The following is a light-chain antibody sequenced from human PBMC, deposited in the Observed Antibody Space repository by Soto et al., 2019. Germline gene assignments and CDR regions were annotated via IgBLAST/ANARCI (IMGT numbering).Light chain of an antibody. V-gene: IGKV3-15*01. Sequence: EVVMTQSPATQSVSPGERATLSCRASQSVSSNLAWYQQKPGQAPRLLIYGASTRATGIPARFSGSGSGTEFTLTISSLQSEDFAVYYCQQYNNWPLTFGQGTRLAI. CDR1: QSVSSN. CDR2: GAS. CDR3: QQYNNWPLT. J-gene: IGKJ5*01.